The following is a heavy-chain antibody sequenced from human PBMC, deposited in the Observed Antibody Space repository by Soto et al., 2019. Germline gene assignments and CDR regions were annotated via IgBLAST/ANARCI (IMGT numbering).Heavy chain of an antibody. V-gene: IGHV1-3*01. D-gene: IGHD5-18*01. CDR3: ARGRIQLLLKGEMAPPLCDF. CDR1: GYTFTTYV. CDR2: INVGNGDT. J-gene: IGHJ4*02. Sequence: ASVKVSCKASGYTFTTYVINWLRQAPGQRLEWMGWINVGNGDTKYSQNFQGRITITRDTSATTAYMELSSLRSEDSTVYYCARGRIQLLLKGEMAPPLCDFWGQGTLVTVSS.